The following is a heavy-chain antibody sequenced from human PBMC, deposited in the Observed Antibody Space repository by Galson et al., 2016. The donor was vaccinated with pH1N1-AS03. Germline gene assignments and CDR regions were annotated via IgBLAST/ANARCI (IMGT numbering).Heavy chain of an antibody. CDR2: INPSGGST. CDR3: AYRGYCSGGSCYAFDS. Sequence: SVKVSCKASGYTFTTYGVTWVRQAPGQGLEWMGIINPSGGSTRYAEKFQGRVTMTRDTSTSTVYMELSSLRSDDTAVYYCAYRGYCSGGSCYAFDSWGQGTMVTVSS. CDR1: GYTFTTYG. V-gene: IGHV1-46*01. J-gene: IGHJ3*02. D-gene: IGHD2-15*01.